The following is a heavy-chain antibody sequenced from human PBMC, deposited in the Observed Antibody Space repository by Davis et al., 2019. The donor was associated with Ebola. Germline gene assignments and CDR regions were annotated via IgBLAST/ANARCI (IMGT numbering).Heavy chain of an antibody. Sequence: SVKVSCKASGYTFTGYYMHWVRQAPGQGLEWTGGIIPIFRTANYAQKFQGRVTITADESTSTAYMELSSLRSEDTAVYYCARGGYRYDILTGYSRRGYYYGLDVWGQGTTVTVSS. CDR1: GYTFTGYY. CDR3: ARGGYRYDILTGYSRRGYYYGLDV. D-gene: IGHD3-9*01. CDR2: IIPIFRTA. J-gene: IGHJ6*02. V-gene: IGHV1-69*13.